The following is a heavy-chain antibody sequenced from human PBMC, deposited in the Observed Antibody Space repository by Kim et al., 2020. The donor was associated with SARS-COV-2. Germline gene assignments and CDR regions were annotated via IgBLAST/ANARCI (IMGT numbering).Heavy chain of an antibody. CDR3: ARIPRITMVRGVIS. D-gene: IGHD3-10*01. CDR2: INSDGSST. J-gene: IGHJ5*02. V-gene: IGHV3-74*01. CDR1: GFTFSSYW. Sequence: RGSLRLSCAASGFTFSSYWMHWVRQAPGKGLVWVSRINSDGSSTSYADSVKGRFTISRDNAKNTLYLQMNSLRAEDTAVYYCARIPRITMVRGVISWGQGTLVTVSS.